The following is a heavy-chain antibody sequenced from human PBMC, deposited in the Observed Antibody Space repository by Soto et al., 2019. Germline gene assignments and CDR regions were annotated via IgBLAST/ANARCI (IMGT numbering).Heavy chain of an antibody. J-gene: IGHJ6*02. CDR3: ASSGVRFGELLYSPSGIYYYGMDV. CDR2: IIPIFGTA. V-gene: IGHV1-69*12. Sequence: QVQLVQSGAEVKKPGSSVKVSCKASGGTFSSYAISWVRQAPGQGLEWMGGIIPIFGTANYAQKFQGRVTITADESTSTAYMELSSLRSEDTAVYYCASSGVRFGELLYSPSGIYYYGMDVWGQGTTVTVSS. CDR1: GGTFSSYA. D-gene: IGHD3-10*01.